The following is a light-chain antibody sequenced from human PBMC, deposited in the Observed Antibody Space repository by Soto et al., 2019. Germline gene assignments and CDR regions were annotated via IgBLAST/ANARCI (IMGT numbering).Light chain of an antibody. Sequence: QSALTQPPSASGTPGQRVTISCSGSSSNIGNNYVSWYQLLPGTAPKLLIYSHNQRPSGVPDRFSGSKSGTSASLAINGLRSEDEGDYYCAVWDDSLGGSSIFGSGTKVTVL. CDR2: SHN. J-gene: IGLJ1*01. CDR1: SSNIGNNY. V-gene: IGLV1-47*02. CDR3: AVWDDSLGGSSI.